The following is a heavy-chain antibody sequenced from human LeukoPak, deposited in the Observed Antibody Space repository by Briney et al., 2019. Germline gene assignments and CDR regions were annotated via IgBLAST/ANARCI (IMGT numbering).Heavy chain of an antibody. D-gene: IGHD4-17*01. Sequence: PGGSLRLSCAASGFTFSSYKMNWVRQAPGKGLEWVSYISSSGSTIYYADSVKGRFTISRDNAKNSLYLQMNSLRAEDTAVYYCARGYDYGDFNFDYWGQGTLVTVSS. CDR1: GFTFSSYK. CDR3: ARGYDYGDFNFDY. J-gene: IGHJ4*02. CDR2: ISSSGSTI. V-gene: IGHV3-48*03.